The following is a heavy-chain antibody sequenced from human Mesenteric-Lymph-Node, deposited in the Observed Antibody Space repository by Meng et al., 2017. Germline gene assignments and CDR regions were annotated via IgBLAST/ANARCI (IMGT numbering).Heavy chain of an antibody. CDR3: ATKTGSAAFDI. CDR2: ISSSSSYI. D-gene: IGHD2-15*01. V-gene: IGHV3-21*04. CDR1: GFTFSSYS. Sequence: GESLKISCAASGFTFSSYSMNWVRQAPGKGLEWVSSISSSSSYIYYADSVKGRFTISRDNSKNTLYLQMNSLRAEDTAVYYCATKTGSAAFDIWGQGTMVTVSS. J-gene: IGHJ3*02.